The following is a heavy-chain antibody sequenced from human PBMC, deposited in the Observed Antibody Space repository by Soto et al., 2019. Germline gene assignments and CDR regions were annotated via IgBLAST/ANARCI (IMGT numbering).Heavy chain of an antibody. Sequence: GASVKVSCKASGGTFSSYAISWVRQAPGQGLEWMGGIIPILGTANYAQKFQGRVTITADESTSTAYMELSSLRSEDTAVYYCARRGTVVTDYYYYGMDVWGQGTTVTVSS. V-gene: IGHV1-69*13. J-gene: IGHJ6*02. CDR3: ARRGTVVTDYYYYGMDV. CDR2: IIPILGTA. CDR1: GGTFSSYA. D-gene: IGHD2-15*01.